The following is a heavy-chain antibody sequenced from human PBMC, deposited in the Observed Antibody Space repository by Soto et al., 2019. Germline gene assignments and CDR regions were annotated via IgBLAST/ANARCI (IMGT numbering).Heavy chain of an antibody. J-gene: IGHJ4*02. Sequence: EVQLVESGGGLVKPGGSLRLSCAASGFTFSTYSMHWVRQAPGKGLDWVSAITSSSSSIFYADSVKGRFTISRDSAKNSLYLQLNTLRAEDTSVYFCATLGGSIAPLPNDYWGQGTLVTVSS. CDR2: ITSSSSSI. D-gene: IGHD6-6*01. V-gene: IGHV3-21*01. CDR1: GFTFSTYS. CDR3: ATLGGSIAPLPNDY.